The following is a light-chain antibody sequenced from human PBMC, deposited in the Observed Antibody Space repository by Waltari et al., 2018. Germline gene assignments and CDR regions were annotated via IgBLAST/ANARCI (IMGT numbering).Light chain of an antibody. J-gene: IGLJ2*01. CDR3: SSYTTSSTQV. CDR1: SSDVGGYNY. Sequence: SALTQPASVSGSPGQSITISCTGTSSDVGGYNYVSWYQQHPGKAPKVMIYDVSNRPSGVSNRCSGSKSGDTASLTISGLQAEDEADYYCSSYTTSSTQVFGGGTKLTVL. CDR2: DVS. V-gene: IGLV2-14*01.